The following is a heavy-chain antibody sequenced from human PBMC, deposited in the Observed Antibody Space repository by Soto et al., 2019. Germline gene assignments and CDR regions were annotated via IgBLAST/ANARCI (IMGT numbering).Heavy chain of an antibody. J-gene: IGHJ5*02. CDR3: AREKTSYSSGWYNWFDP. Sequence: SETLSLTCTVSGGSISSGDYYWSWIRQPPGKGLEWIGYIYYSGSTYYNPSLKSRVTISVDTSKNQFSLKLSSVTAADTAVYYCAREKTSYSSGWYNWFDPWGQGTLITVSS. CDR1: GGSISSGDYY. D-gene: IGHD6-19*01. V-gene: IGHV4-30-4*01. CDR2: IYYSGST.